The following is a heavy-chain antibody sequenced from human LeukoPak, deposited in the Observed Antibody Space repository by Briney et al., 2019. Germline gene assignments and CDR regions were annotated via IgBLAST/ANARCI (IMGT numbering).Heavy chain of an antibody. CDR3: AKDYYGSGSLFDY. CDR1: GFTFRTYG. Sequence: GGSLRPSCAASGFTFRTYGMHWVRQAPGKGLEWVAFMRYDGSNEYYADSVKGRFTISRDNSKNTLYLQMNSLRAEDTAVYYCAKDYYGSGSLFDYWGQGTLVTVSS. J-gene: IGHJ4*02. D-gene: IGHD3-10*01. V-gene: IGHV3-30*02. CDR2: MRYDGSNE.